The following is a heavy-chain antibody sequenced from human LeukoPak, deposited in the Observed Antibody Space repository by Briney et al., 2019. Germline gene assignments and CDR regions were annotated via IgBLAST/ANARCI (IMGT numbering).Heavy chain of an antibody. CDR3: ARDGSSDGSRRAFDI. J-gene: IGHJ3*02. CDR2: FDPEDGET. V-gene: IGHV1-24*01. D-gene: IGHD3-10*01. CDR1: GYTLTELS. Sequence: ASVKVSCKVSGYTLTELSMHWVRQAPGKGLEWMGGFDPEDGETIYAQKFQGRVTMAEDTSTDTAYMELSSLRSEDTAVYYCARDGSSDGSRRAFDIWGQGTMVTVSS.